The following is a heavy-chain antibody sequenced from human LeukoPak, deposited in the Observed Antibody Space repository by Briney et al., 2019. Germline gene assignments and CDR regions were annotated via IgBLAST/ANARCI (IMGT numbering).Heavy chain of an antibody. CDR2: IYTSGST. J-gene: IGHJ3*02. D-gene: IGHD3-16*02. Sequence: TPSLTCTVSGGSISSGSYYWSWIRQPAGKGLEWIGRIYTSGSTNYNPSLKSRVTISVDTSKNQFSLKLSSVTAADTAVYYCARVSDYVWGSYRSDIWGQGTMVTVSS. V-gene: IGHV4-61*02. CDR3: ARVSDYVWGSYRSDI. CDR1: GGSISSGSYY.